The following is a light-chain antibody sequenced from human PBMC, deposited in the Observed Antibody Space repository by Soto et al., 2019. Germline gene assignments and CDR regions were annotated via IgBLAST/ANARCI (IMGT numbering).Light chain of an antibody. Sequence: DIQMTQSPSTLSGSVGDRVTITCRASQTISSWLVWYQQKPGKAPKLLIYKASTLKSGVPSRFSGSGSGTEFTLTISSLQPDYFATYYYQHYNSYSEAFGQGTKVELK. V-gene: IGKV1-5*03. CDR3: QHYNSYSEA. CDR2: KAS. CDR1: QTISSW. J-gene: IGKJ1*01.